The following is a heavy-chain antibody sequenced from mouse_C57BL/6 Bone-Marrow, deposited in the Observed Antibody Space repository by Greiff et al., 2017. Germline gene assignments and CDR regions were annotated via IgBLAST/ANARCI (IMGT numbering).Heavy chain of an antibody. Sequence: DVQLQESGPSLVRPSQTLSLSCTATGFSINSDCYWIWIRQFPGNKLEYIRYTFYSGITYYNPSLESRTYITRDTSKNPFSLKLSSVTTEDTATYYCARDYGETGYYAMDYWGQGTSVTVSS. CDR3: ARDYGETGYYAMDY. V-gene: IGHV3-3*01. CDR1: GFSINSDCY. D-gene: IGHD1-2*01. J-gene: IGHJ4*01. CDR2: TFYSGIT.